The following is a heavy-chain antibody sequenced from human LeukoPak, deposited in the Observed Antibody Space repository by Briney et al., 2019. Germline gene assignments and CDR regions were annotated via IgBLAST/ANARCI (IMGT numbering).Heavy chain of an antibody. CDR3: ARDTSSPTHNFDY. D-gene: IGHD2-2*01. CDR2: IYSSGST. V-gene: IGHV4-4*07. Sequence: PSETLSLTCTVSGGSISSYYWSWIRQSAGKGLEWIGRIYSSGSTNYNPSLKSRVTMSVDTSKKQFSLNLSSLTAADTAVYYCARDTSSPTHNFDYWGQGTLVTVSS. J-gene: IGHJ4*02. CDR1: GGSISSYY.